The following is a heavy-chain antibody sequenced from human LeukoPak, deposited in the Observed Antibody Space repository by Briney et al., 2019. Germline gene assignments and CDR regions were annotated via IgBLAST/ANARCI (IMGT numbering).Heavy chain of an antibody. CDR2: INHSGST. Sequence: SETLSLTCAVYGGSFSGYYWSWIRQPPGKGLEWVGEINHSGSTNYNPSLKSRVTISADTSKNQFSLKLSSVTAADTAVYYCARAGILTGYYRGTDYWGQGTLVTVSS. J-gene: IGHJ4*02. V-gene: IGHV4-34*01. CDR1: GGSFSGYY. CDR3: ARAGILTGYYRGTDY. D-gene: IGHD3-9*01.